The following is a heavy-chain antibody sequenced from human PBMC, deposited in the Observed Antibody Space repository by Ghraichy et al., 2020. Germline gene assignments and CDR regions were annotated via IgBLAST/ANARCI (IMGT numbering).Heavy chain of an antibody. CDR3: AKWLLLREGGDWFDP. Sequence: GGSLRLSCAASGFTFSSYAMSWVRQAPGKGLEWVSAISGSGGSTYYADSVKGRFTISRDNSKNTLYLQMNSLRAEDTAVYYCAKWLLLREGGDWFDPWGQGTLVTVSS. CDR1: GFTFSSYA. D-gene: IGHD3-22*01. J-gene: IGHJ5*02. V-gene: IGHV3-23*01. CDR2: ISGSGGST.